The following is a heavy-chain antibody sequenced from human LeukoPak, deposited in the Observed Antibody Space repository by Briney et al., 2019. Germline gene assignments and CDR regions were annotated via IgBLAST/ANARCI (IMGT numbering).Heavy chain of an antibody. Sequence: GGSLRLSCAASGFTVSSNYMSWVRQAPGKGLEWVSVIYSGGSTYYADSVKGRFTISRDNSKNTLYLQMNSLRAEDTAVYYCARGGGRRITICGVAKENWFDPWGQGTLVTVSS. J-gene: IGHJ5*02. CDR3: ARGGGRRITICGVAKENWFDP. CDR2: IYSGGST. CDR1: GFTVSSNY. D-gene: IGHD3-3*01. V-gene: IGHV3-53*01.